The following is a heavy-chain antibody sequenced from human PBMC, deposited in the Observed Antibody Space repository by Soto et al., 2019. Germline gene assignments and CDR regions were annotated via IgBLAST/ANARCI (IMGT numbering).Heavy chain of an antibody. D-gene: IGHD3-9*01. Sequence: GGSLRLSCAASGFTVDTYAMAWVRQTPRKGLDWVSSISGVGDHTYYANSVKGRFTISRDSSENTVYLQMNSLRAEDTAVYFCAKRYDRYGIRYEGFDTWGPATMQTV. V-gene: IGHV3-23*01. CDR2: ISGVGDHT. CDR1: GFTVDTYA. J-gene: IGHJ4*02. CDR3: AKRYDRYGIRYEGFDT.